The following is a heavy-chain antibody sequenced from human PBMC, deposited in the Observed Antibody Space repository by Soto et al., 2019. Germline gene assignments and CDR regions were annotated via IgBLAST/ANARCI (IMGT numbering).Heavy chain of an antibody. CDR3: ARGPPNWGFDS. V-gene: IGHV1-8*01. J-gene: IGHJ4*01. D-gene: IGHD7-27*01. Sequence: QVQLVQSGAEVKKPGASVKVSCKPSGYTFTSYDINWVRQAPGQGLVWMGWMGPNSGNTGYAQKFPGRVTMTRSTSISTAYMELSSLRSEDTAVYYCARGPPNWGFDSWGQGTLVIVSS. CDR1: GYTFTSYD. CDR2: MGPNSGNT.